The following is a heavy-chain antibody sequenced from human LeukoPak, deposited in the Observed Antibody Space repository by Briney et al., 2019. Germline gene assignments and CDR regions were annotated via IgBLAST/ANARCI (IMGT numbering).Heavy chain of an antibody. J-gene: IGHJ4*02. CDR2: IYYSGST. D-gene: IGHD5-18*01. V-gene: IGHV4-39*01. CDR1: GGSISSSSYY. CDR3: ARVPRGRGYSYGRVDY. Sequence: SETLSLTCTVSGGSISSSSYYWGWIRQPPGKGLEWIGSIYYSGSTYYNPSLKRRVTISVDTSKNQFSLKLSSVTAADTAVYYCARVPRGRGYSYGRVDYWGQGTLVTVSS.